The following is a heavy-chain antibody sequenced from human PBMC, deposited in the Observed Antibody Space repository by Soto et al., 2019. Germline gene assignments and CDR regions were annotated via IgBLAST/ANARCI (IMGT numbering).Heavy chain of an antibody. V-gene: IGHV3-23*01. CDR2: ISGSGGSI. CDR1: GFTFSTYA. J-gene: IGHJ6*02. Sequence: EVQLLESGGGLVQPGGSLRLSCAASGFTFSTYAMNWVRQAPGNGLGWVSAISGSGGSIHYADSVKGRFTISRDNSKNTLYLQMNSLREEDTAVYHCVKGYWRGDVWGQGTTVTVSS. CDR3: VKGYWRGDV. D-gene: IGHD2-8*02.